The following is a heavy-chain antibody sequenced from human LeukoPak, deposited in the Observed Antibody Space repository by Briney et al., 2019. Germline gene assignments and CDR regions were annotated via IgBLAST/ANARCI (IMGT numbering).Heavy chain of an antibody. V-gene: IGHV3-23*01. Sequence: GGSLRLSCAASGFTFSSYAMSWVRQAPGKGLEWVSAISGSGGSTYYADSVKGRFTISRDNAKNSLYLQMNSLRAEDTAVYYCASKDQLDHFDYWGQGTLVTVSS. J-gene: IGHJ4*02. CDR3: ASKDQLDHFDY. CDR2: ISGSGGST. D-gene: IGHD1-1*01. CDR1: GFTFSSYA.